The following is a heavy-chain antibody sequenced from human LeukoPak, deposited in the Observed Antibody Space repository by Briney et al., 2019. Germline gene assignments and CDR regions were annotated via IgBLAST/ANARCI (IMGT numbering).Heavy chain of an antibody. CDR2: ISANNADS. CDR3: ARPGGYCSATSCLPRFDY. J-gene: IGHJ4*02. V-gene: IGHV1-18*01. Sequence: ASVKVSCKASGYTFTNYGISWVRQAPGQGLEWMGWISANNADSNYAGNLQDRVTMTTDTSTSTAYLELRRLRSDDTAVFYCARPGGYCSATSCLPRFDYWGQGTLVTVSS. CDR1: GYTFTNYG. D-gene: IGHD2-2*01.